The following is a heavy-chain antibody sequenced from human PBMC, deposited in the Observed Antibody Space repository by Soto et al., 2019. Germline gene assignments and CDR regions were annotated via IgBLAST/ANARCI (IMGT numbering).Heavy chain of an antibody. V-gene: IGHV3-23*01. J-gene: IGHJ5*02. Sequence: VGSLRLSCAASGFTFSSYAMSWVRQAPGKGLEWVSAISGSGGSTYYADSVKGRFTISRDNSKNTLYLQMNSLRAEDTAVYYCAKDLVARWELPPAWGQGTLVTVSS. D-gene: IGHD1-26*01. CDR1: GFTFSSYA. CDR2: ISGSGGST. CDR3: AKDLVARWELPPA.